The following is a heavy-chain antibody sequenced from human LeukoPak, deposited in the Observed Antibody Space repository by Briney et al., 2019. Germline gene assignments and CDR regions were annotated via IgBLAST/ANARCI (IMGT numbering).Heavy chain of an antibody. D-gene: IGHD2-15*01. V-gene: IGHV4-4*07. Sequence: SDTLSLTCTLSVASIKSHYWIGIRQPAGRGLEGIGSIYISGRTNYNSSLQSLVTMSVKTTKNQFSLQLTSVTAADAAVYYCARALNPLPGTYYFDYWGQGTLVTVSS. CDR2: IYISGRT. CDR3: ARALNPLPGTYYFDY. CDR1: VASIKSHY. J-gene: IGHJ4*02.